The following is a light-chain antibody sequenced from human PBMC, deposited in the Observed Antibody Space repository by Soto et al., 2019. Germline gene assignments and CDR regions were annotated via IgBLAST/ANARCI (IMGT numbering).Light chain of an antibody. CDR3: QQRGSWPPT. J-gene: IGKJ5*01. CDR2: DAS. V-gene: IGKV3-11*01. Sequence: EIVLTQSPATLSLSPGERATLSCRASQSVSSYLAWYQQKPGQAPRLLIYDASNRATGVPARFSGSGSGTDFTLTISSLEPEDFGVYYCQQRGSWPPTFGQGTRLEIK. CDR1: QSVSSY.